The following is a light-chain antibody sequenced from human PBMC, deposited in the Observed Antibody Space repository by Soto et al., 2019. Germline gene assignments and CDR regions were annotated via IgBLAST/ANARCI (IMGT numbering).Light chain of an antibody. V-gene: IGKV1-13*02. Sequence: ALQLTQTPSSLSASVGDRVSMTCRASQVIRSALAWNQQKPGNPPELLIYDASTLEAGVPSRFSGSGSGTHFTLPISNVQPEGSATNYCQQFHSSAIAFGQGARLEIK. CDR1: QVIRSA. CDR2: DAS. CDR3: QQFHSSAIA. J-gene: IGKJ5*01.